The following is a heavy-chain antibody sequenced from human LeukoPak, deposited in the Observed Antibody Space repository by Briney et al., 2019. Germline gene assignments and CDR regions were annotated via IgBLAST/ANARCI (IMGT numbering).Heavy chain of an antibody. V-gene: IGHV4-39*02. CDR3: ARDAYDSSAPVGAFDI. J-gene: IGHJ3*02. Sequence: SETLSLTCTVSGGSTSSGPYYWGWIRQPPGKGLEWIGNIYYGENTYYNPSLKSRVTISIDTSKNHFYLKLSSLTAADTAVYYCARDAYDSSAPVGAFDIWGQGTMVTVSS. CDR2: IYYGENT. CDR1: GGSTSSGPYY. D-gene: IGHD3-22*01.